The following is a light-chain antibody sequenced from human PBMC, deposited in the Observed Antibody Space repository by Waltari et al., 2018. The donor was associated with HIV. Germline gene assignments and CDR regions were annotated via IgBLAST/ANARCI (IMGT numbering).Light chain of an antibody. Sequence: QSVLTQQPSAYGTPGQRVTIYCSGSSSNIGRNTVNWYQQLPGTAPKLLIYSNNQRPSGVPDRFSGSKSGTSASLAISGLQSEDEADYYCAAWDDSLIGVLFGGGTKLTVL. V-gene: IGLV1-44*01. CDR2: SNN. CDR1: SSNIGRNT. CDR3: AAWDDSLIGVL. J-gene: IGLJ2*01.